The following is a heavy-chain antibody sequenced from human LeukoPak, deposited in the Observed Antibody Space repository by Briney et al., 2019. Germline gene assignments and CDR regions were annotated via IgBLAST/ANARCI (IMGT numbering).Heavy chain of an antibody. CDR3: ARTYSTSWYNLDY. CDR2: IYPGDSDT. V-gene: IGHV5-51*01. CDR1: GYRFTSYW. Sequence: GESLKISCKGSGYRFTSYWIAWVRQMPGKGLGWMGIIYPGDSDTRYSPSFQGQVTISVDNAISTAYLQWSSLKASDPAIYYCARTYSTSWYNLDYWGQGTLVTVSS. J-gene: IGHJ4*02. D-gene: IGHD6-13*01.